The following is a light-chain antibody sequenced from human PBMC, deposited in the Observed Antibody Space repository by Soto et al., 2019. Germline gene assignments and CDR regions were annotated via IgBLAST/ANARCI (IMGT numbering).Light chain of an antibody. CDR2: DVS. J-gene: IGLJ1*01. V-gene: IGLV2-14*01. CDR3: TSYTRTSRTTYV. CDR1: SSDVGGYNY. Sequence: QSALTQPAYVSGSPGQSITISCTGTSSDVGGYNYVSWYQQHPGKAPKLMIYDVSNRPSGVSNRFSGSKSGNTASLTISGLQAEDEADYYCTSYTRTSRTTYVFGTGTKVTVL.